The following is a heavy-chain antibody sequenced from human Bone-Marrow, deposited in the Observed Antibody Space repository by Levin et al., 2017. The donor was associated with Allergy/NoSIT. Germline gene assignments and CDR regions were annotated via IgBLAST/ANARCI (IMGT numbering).Heavy chain of an antibody. D-gene: IGHD6-19*01. V-gene: IGHV4-39*01. CDR2: LYYGGNT. J-gene: IGHJ4*02. CDR3: ARGDQYLSGWVPGFDY. CDR1: GGSIGSTPHY. Sequence: SQTLSLTCIVSGGSIGSTPHYWAWIRQPPGKGLEWIGSLYYGGNTNYNPSLKSRVTIPADTSKTRLSLNLTSVTAADTAMYYCARGDQYLSGWVPGFDYWGQGTLVTVSS.